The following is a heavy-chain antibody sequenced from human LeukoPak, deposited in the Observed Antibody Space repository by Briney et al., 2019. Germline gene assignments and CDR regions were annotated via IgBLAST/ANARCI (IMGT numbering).Heavy chain of an antibody. J-gene: IGHJ5*02. V-gene: IGHV1-46*01. Sequence: ASVKVSCKASGYTFTNYFVHWVRQAPGQGLEWMGIVNPSGGSRNYAQKFQGRVTLTSDMSTNIFHMELSSLRSEDTAVYYCAREGLSEELPAQFDPWGQGTLVTVSS. CDR1: GYTFTNYF. D-gene: IGHD1-26*01. CDR2: VNPSGGSR. CDR3: AREGLSEELPAQFDP.